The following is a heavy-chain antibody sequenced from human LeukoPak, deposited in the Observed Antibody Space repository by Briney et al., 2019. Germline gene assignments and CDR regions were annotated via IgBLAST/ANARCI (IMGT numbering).Heavy chain of an antibody. CDR2: ISGSGAGT. V-gene: IGHV3-23*01. CDR1: GFTFRTYV. Sequence: GGSLRLSCAASGFTFRTYVMTWVRQAPGKGLEWVSAISGSGAGTYYVDSVKGRFTISRDNSKNTLYLQMNSLRTEDTAVYYCAREMGIPAPGMEGVYFDSWGQGSLVTVSS. J-gene: IGHJ4*02. CDR3: AREMGIPAPGMEGVYFDS. D-gene: IGHD6-13*01.